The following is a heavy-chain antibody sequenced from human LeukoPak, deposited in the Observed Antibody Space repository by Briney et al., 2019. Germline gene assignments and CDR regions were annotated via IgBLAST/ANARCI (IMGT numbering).Heavy chain of an antibody. V-gene: IGHV4-59*01. CDR2: ISYSGNT. CDR3: ARDEDSLEDCSGGSCQVV. D-gene: IGHD2-15*01. CDR1: GGSIGSYY. J-gene: IGHJ4*02. Sequence: SETLSLTCTVSGGSIGSYYWAWIRQPPGKGLEWIGYISYSGNTNYSPSPKSRVTMSVDTSKNQFSLKLNSVTAADTAVYYCARDEDSLEDCSGGSCQVVWGQGTLVTVSS.